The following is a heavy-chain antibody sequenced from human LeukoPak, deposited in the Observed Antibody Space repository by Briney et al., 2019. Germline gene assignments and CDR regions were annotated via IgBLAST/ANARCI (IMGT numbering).Heavy chain of an antibody. CDR1: GYTFTSYG. J-gene: IGHJ5*02. Sequence: ASVKVSCKASGYTFTSYGISWVRQAPGQGLEWMGWISAYNGNTNYAQKLQGRVTMTTDTSTSTAYMELSSLRSEDTAVYYCARSVYYYGSGSYAWFDPWGQGTLVTVSS. CDR3: ARSVYYYGSGSYAWFDP. CDR2: ISAYNGNT. D-gene: IGHD3-10*01. V-gene: IGHV1-18*01.